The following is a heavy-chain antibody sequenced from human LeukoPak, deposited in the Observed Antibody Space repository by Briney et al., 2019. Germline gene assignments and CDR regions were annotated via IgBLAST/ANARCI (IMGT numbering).Heavy chain of an antibody. CDR2: ISYDGSNK. D-gene: IGHD3-22*01. Sequence: GGSLRLSCAASGFTFSSYAMHWVRQAPGKGLEWVAVISYDGSNKYYADSVKGRFTISRDNSKNTLYLQMNSLRAEDTAVYYCARVGYYDSSGLPGAFDIWGQGTMVTVSS. CDR3: ARVGYYDSSGLPGAFDI. J-gene: IGHJ3*02. CDR1: GFTFSSYA. V-gene: IGHV3-30-3*01.